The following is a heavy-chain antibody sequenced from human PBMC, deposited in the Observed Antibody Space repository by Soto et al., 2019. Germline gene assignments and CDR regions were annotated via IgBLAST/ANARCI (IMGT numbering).Heavy chain of an antibody. J-gene: IGHJ6*02. CDR3: ARGVLGHTHGMDV. CDR2: ISYDGSNK. V-gene: IGHV3-30-3*01. D-gene: IGHD3-16*01. CDR1: GFTFSSYA. Sequence: QVQLVESGGGVVQPGRSLRLSCAASGFTFSSYAMHWVRQAPGMGLEWVAVISYDGSNKYYADSVKGRFTISRDNSKNTLYLQMNSLRAEDTAVYYCARGVLGHTHGMDVWGQGTTVTVSS.